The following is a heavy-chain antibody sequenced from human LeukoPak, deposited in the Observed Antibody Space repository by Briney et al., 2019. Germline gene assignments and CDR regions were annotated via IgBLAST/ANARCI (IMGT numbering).Heavy chain of an antibody. CDR1: GFTFSSFG. Sequence: GGSLRLSCAASGFTFSSFGMHWVRQAPGQGLEWVAVISFDGSNQYYADSVKGRFTIYRDNFKNTVYLQMNSLRAEETAVYYCAKEQAGSHYYYYGMDVWGQGTTVTVSS. CDR3: AKEQAGSHYYYYGMDV. J-gene: IGHJ6*02. V-gene: IGHV3-30*18. D-gene: IGHD3-10*01. CDR2: ISFDGSNQ.